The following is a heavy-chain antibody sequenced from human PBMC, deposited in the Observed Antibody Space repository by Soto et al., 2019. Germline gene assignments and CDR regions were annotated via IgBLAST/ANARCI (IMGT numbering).Heavy chain of an antibody. D-gene: IGHD3-3*01. CDR1: GFVFSDFA. V-gene: IGHV3-9*01. CDR3: AKGYGVLITGIES. Sequence: EVQLVESGGALVQPGRSLRLSCAASGFVFSDFAMHWVRRRPGSGLEWVSGIKRNSGTIVYADSVKGRFTISRDNAKNSLYLEMNSLRPEDTAVYYCAKGYGVLITGIESWGQGSLVTVSS. CDR2: IKRNSGTI. J-gene: IGHJ4*02.